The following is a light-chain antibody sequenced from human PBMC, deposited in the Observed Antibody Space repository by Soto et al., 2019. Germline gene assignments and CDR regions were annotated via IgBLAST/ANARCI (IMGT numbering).Light chain of an antibody. V-gene: IGKV3D-15*01. CDR1: QSVSSN. CDR2: GAS. J-gene: IGKJ2*03. Sequence: EIGMTKSQDTLSVSPGERATLSCRASQSVSSNLAWYQQKPGQAPRLLIYGASTRATGIPARFSGSGSGTEFTLTISSLQSEDFAVYYCQQYNNLPRFG. CDR3: QQYNNLPR.